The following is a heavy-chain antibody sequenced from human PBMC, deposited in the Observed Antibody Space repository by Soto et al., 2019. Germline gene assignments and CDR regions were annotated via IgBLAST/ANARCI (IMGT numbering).Heavy chain of an antibody. J-gene: IGHJ6*02. CDR1: GGTFSSYA. V-gene: IGHV1-69*06. Sequence: QVQLVQSGAEVKKPGSSVKVSCKASGGTFSSYAISWVRKAPGQGLEWMGGIIPIFGTANYAQKFQGRVTIPADKSKSTVTMELSGLLSEDTSVYYCARAIRVYSPDDPNACYGMDVWGQGTTVTVSS. CDR3: ARAIRVYSPDDPNACYGMDV. D-gene: IGHD6-13*01. CDR2: IIPIFGTA.